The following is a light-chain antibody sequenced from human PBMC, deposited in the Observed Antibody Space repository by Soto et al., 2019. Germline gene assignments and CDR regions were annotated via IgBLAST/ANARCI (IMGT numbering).Light chain of an antibody. CDR1: QSVSSN. V-gene: IGKV3-15*01. CDR2: GSS. Sequence: EIVMTQSPATLSVSPGERATLSCRSSQSVSSNLAWYQKKPGQAPRLLMYGSSPRATGIPARFSGSGSGTEFTLTISSLQSEDFAVYYCQQYNNWPPYTFGQGTKLEIK. CDR3: QQYNNWPPYT. J-gene: IGKJ2*01.